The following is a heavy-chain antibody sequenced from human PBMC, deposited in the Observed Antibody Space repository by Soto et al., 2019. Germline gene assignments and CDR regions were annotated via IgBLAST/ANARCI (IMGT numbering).Heavy chain of an antibody. Sequence: QVQLVQSGAEVKKPGSSVKVSCKASGGTFGSYAISWVRQAPGQGLEWMGGIIPIPGTANYAQKFQGRVTIAADESTSTAYKELSSLRTEDPDVYYCARSQGSSTSLEIYYYYYYGMDVWGQGPTVTVSS. V-gene: IGHV1-69*01. CDR1: GGTFGSYA. CDR3: ARSQGSSTSLEIYYYYYYGMDV. J-gene: IGHJ6*01. D-gene: IGHD2-2*01. CDR2: IIPIPGTA.